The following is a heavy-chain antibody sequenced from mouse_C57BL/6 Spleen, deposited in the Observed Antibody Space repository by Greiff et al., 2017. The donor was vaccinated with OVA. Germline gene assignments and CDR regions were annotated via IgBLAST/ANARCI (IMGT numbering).Heavy chain of an antibody. CDR2: IDPETGGT. CDR3: TIYYYGRPLDY. Sequence: QVQLQQSGAELVKPGASVKISCKASGYTFTDYEMHWVKQTPVHGLEWIGAIDPETGGTAYNQKFKGKAILTADKSSSTAYMELRSLTSEDSAVYYCTIYYYGRPLDYWGQGTSVTVSS. D-gene: IGHD1-1*01. CDR1: GYTFTDYE. V-gene: IGHV1-15*01. J-gene: IGHJ4*01.